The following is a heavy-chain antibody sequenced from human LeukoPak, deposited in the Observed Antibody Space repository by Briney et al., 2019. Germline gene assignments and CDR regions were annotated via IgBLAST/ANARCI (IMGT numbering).Heavy chain of an antibody. D-gene: IGHD3-22*01. Sequence: GRSLRLSCAASGFTFDDYAMHWVRQAPGQGLEWVSGISWNSVSKGYADSVKGRFTISRDNAKNSLYLQMNSLRAEDTALYYCAKGRRRTSLYDSSGYYLPEYFQHWGQGTLVTVSS. CDR1: GFTFDDYA. CDR3: AKGRRRTSLYDSSGYYLPEYFQH. V-gene: IGHV3-9*01. J-gene: IGHJ1*01. CDR2: ISWNSVSK.